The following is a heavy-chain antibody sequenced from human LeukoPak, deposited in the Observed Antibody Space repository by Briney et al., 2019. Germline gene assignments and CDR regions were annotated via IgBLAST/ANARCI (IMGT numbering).Heavy chain of an antibody. Sequence: PGGSLRLSCAASGFTFSSYDVHWVRQAPGKGLEWVAVISYDGSNKYYADSVKGRFTISRDNSKNTLYLQMNSLRAEDTAVYYCAKGSSRFPAADYYYYGMDVVGQGTTVTVSS. CDR2: ISYDGSNK. D-gene: IGHD2-2*01. CDR1: GFTFSSYD. J-gene: IGHJ6*02. V-gene: IGHV3-30*18. CDR3: AKGSSRFPAADYYYYGMDV.